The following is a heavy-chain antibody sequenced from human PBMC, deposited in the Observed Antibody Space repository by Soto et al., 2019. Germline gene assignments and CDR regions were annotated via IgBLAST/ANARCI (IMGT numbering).Heavy chain of an antibody. Sequence: AGSLSLSCAAYGFTFSSNSMNWVRPAPGKGLEWVSYIRSSSSTISYADSVKGRFTISRDNATNSLYLQMNSLRDEDTAVSYCARDSQRDTATLTYSFGYNCLDVWGQGTTVTVSS. J-gene: IGHJ6*02. CDR3: ARDSQRDTATLTYSFGYNCLDV. V-gene: IGHV3-48*02. CDR2: IRSSSSTI. CDR1: GFTFSSNS. D-gene: IGHD5-18*01.